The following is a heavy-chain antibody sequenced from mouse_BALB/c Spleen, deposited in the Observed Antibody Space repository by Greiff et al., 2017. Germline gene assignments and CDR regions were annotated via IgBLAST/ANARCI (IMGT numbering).Heavy chain of an antibody. D-gene: IGHD1-2*01. Sequence: VVESGPGLVAPSQSLSITCTVSGFSLTSYGVHWVRQPPGKGLEWLGVIWAGGSTNYNSALMSRLSISKDNSKSQVFLKMNSLQTDDTAMYYCARWVLRHYFDYWGQGTTLTVSS. V-gene: IGHV2-9*02. J-gene: IGHJ2*01. CDR2: IWAGGST. CDR3: ARWVLRHYFDY. CDR1: GFSLTSYG.